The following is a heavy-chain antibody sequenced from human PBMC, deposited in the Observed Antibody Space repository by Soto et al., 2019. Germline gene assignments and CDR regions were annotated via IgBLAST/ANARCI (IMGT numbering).Heavy chain of an antibody. J-gene: IGHJ4*02. CDR3: AKDHYDNSVYYDFDD. CDR2: ISNDGSNR. CDR1: GFTFSSYG. V-gene: IGHV3-30*18. D-gene: IGHD3-22*01. Sequence: QVQLVESGGGVVQPGRSLRLSCAASGFTFSSYGMHWVRQAPGKGLEWAAVISNDGSNRYYADSVKGRFTISRDNSENTLYLQMNSLRAEDTAVYYCAKDHYDNSVYYDFDDWGQGTLVTVSS.